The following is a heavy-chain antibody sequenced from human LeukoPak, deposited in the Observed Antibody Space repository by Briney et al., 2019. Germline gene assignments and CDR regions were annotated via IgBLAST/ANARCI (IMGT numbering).Heavy chain of an antibody. V-gene: IGHV4-59*08. CDR1: GGSIRSYF. CDR2: VYYSGST. CDR3: ARRPDGTPPVDY. Sequence: SETLSLTCTVSGGSIRSYFWSWIRQPPGKGLEWIGYVYYSGSTNYNPSLKSRVTISVDTSKKQFSLKLSSVTAADTAVYYCARRPDGTPPVDYWGQGTLVTVSS. J-gene: IGHJ4*02.